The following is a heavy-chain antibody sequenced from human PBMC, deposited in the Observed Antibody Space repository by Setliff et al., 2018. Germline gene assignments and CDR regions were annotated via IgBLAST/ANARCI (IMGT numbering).Heavy chain of an antibody. CDR1: GGSLRGNAIF. J-gene: IGHJ6*03. V-gene: IGHV4-39*01. CDR2: IYYTGDP. Sequence: LSLTCTVSGGSLRGNAIFWGWIRQPPGKGLEWIGSIYYTGDPYYNPSLKSRVTMSVDTSRNQLSLKLTSVTAADTAVYYCARHVGSRSRGYNYYYYYMDVWGKGTTVTSP. CDR3: ARHVGSRSRGYNYYYYYMDV. D-gene: IGHD3-10*01.